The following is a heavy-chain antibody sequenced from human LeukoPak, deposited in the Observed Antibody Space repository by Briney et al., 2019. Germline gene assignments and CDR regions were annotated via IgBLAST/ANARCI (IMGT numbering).Heavy chain of an antibody. Sequence: PGGSLRLSCAASGFTFSSYAMSWVRQAPGKGLEWVSAISGSGGRTYYADSVKGRFTISRDNSKNTLYLQLNSLRAEDTAVYYCAKASGQEQWLANGDYYYYGMDVWGQGTTVTVSS. V-gene: IGHV3-23*01. CDR1: GFTFSSYA. J-gene: IGHJ6*02. D-gene: IGHD6-19*01. CDR3: AKASGQEQWLANGDYYYYGMDV. CDR2: ISGSGGRT.